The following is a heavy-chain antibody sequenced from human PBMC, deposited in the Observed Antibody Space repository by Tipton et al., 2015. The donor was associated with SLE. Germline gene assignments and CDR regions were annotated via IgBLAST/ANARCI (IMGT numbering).Heavy chain of an antibody. D-gene: IGHD6-13*01. J-gene: IGHJ5*02. Sequence: TLSLTCTVSGGSISSSDYYWSWIRQPAGKRLELIGRIYTTGSTIYDPSLKNRVTISVNTYKNQFSLRLSSVTAADTAVYYCVRLSAAAGTKWFDPWGQGILVTVSS. V-gene: IGHV4-61*02. CDR1: GGSISSSDYY. CDR2: IYTTGST. CDR3: VRLSAAAGTKWFDP.